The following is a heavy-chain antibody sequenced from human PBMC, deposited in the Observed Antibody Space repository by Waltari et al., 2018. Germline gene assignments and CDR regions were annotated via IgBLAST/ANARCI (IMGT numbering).Heavy chain of an antibody. CDR1: GGSISSYY. CDR3: AREEFNYYDSSGYYYL. J-gene: IGHJ4*02. CDR2: IYYSGST. Sequence: QVQLQESGPGLVKPSETLSLTCTVSGGSISSYYWSWIRQPPGKGLEWIGYIYYSGSTNYNPSLKSRVTISVDTSKNQFSLKLSSVTAADTAVYYCAREEFNYYDSSGYYYLWGQGTLVTVSS. D-gene: IGHD3-22*01. V-gene: IGHV4-59*01.